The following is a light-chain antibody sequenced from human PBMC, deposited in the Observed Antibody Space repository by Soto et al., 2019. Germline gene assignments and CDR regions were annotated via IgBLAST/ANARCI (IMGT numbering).Light chain of an antibody. CDR1: QSIARF. CDR2: GAS. Sequence: DLQMTQSPSSLSAAVGDRVTITCRASQSIARFLNWYQQKPGEVPKLLIFGASYLRSGVPSRFSDSGSGTHFALTITSLQPEDFATYFCQQSHIAPYTFGQGTNL. CDR3: QQSHIAPYT. J-gene: IGKJ2*01. V-gene: IGKV1-39*01.